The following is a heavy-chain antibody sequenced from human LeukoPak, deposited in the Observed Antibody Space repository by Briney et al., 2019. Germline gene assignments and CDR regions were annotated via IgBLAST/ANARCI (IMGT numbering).Heavy chain of an antibody. CDR1: GGSFSGYY. V-gene: IGHV4-34*01. D-gene: IGHD4-17*01. J-gene: IGHJ6*02. CDR3: ARVNNYGDYWEYYYYGMDV. CDR2: INHSGST. Sequence: SETLSLTCAVYGGSFSGYYWSWLRQPPGKGLEWIGEINHSGSTNYNPSLKSRVTISVDTSKNQFSLKLSSVSAADTAVYYCARVNNYGDYWEYYYYGMDVWGQGTTVTVSS.